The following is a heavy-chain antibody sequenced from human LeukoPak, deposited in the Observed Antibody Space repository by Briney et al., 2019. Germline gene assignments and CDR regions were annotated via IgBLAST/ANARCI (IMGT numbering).Heavy chain of an antibody. CDR2: IIPILGIA. J-gene: IGHJ4*02. V-gene: IGHV1-69*04. D-gene: IGHD2-2*01. Sequence: GSSVKVSCKASGYTFTDYYMHWVRQAPGQGLEWMGRIIPILGIANYAQKFQGRVTITADKSTSTAYMELSSLRSEDTAVYYCARVNIVVVPAAHPLDYWGQGTLVTVSS. CDR1: GYTFTDYY. CDR3: ARVNIVVVPAAHPLDY.